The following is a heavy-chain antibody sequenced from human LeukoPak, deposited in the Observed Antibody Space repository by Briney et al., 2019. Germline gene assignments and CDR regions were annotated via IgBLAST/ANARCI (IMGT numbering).Heavy chain of an antibody. Sequence: GGSLRLSCAASGFTFSSYAMSWVRQAPGKGLEWVSGISGSGGSTDYADSVKGRFTISRDNSKNTLYLQMNSLRAEDTAVYYCARGGDFWSGYSRGYYMDVWGKGTTVTVSS. D-gene: IGHD3-3*01. V-gene: IGHV3-23*01. J-gene: IGHJ6*03. CDR3: ARGGDFWSGYSRGYYMDV. CDR2: ISGSGGST. CDR1: GFTFSSYA.